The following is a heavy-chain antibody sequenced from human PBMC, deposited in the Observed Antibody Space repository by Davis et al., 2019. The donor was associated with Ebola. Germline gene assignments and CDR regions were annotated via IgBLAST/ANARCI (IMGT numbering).Heavy chain of an antibody. CDR3: ARVTISIFGVYSYYHMDV. CDR2: IYTSGST. J-gene: IGHJ6*03. V-gene: IGHV4-4*07. Sequence: PSETLSLTCTVPGGSISSHYWSWIRQPAGKGLEWIGRIYTSGSTNYNPSLKSRVTMSVDTSKNQFSLRLSSVTTADTALYYCARVTISIFGVYSYYHMDVWGKGTAVTVSS. CDR1: GGSISSHY. D-gene: IGHD3-3*02.